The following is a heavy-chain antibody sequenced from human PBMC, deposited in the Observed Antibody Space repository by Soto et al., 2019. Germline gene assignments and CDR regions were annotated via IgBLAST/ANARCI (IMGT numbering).Heavy chain of an antibody. CDR3: ARGRYGDY. Sequence: QVHLVQSGAEVKKPGASVKVSCKGSGYSFTTYVITWVRQAPGQGLEWMGWISAHNGNTNYAQKLQGRVTVTRDTSTSTAYMELRSLRSDDTAVYYCARGRYGDYWGQGALVTFSS. V-gene: IGHV1-18*01. J-gene: IGHJ4*02. D-gene: IGHD1-1*01. CDR2: ISAHNGNT. CDR1: GYSFTTYV.